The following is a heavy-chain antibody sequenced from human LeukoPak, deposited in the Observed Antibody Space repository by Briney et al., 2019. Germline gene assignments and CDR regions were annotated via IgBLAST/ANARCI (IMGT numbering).Heavy chain of an antibody. D-gene: IGHD4-23*01. CDR3: ARHATVVTPYYYYGMDV. J-gene: IGHJ6*02. V-gene: IGHV1-69*13. Sequence: GASVKVSCKASGGTFSSYAISWVRQAPGQGLEWMGGIIPIFGTANYAQKFQGRVTITADESTSTAYMELSSLRSEDTAVYYCARHATVVTPYYYYGMDVWGQGTTVTVSS. CDR2: IIPIFGTA. CDR1: GGTFSSYA.